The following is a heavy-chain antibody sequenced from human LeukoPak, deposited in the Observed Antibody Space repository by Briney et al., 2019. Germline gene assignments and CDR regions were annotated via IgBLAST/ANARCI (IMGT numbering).Heavy chain of an antibody. CDR3: AREEAGTRISRTRYNWFDP. D-gene: IGHD1-7*01. CDR2: IYYSGST. Sequence: SETLSLTCTVSGGSISSGDYYWSWIRQSPGKGLEWIGYIYYSGSTYYNPSLKSRVTISVDTSKNQFSLKLSSVTAADTAVYYCAREEAGTRISRTRYNWFDPWGQGTLVTVSS. V-gene: IGHV4-30-4*01. J-gene: IGHJ5*02. CDR1: GGSISSGDYY.